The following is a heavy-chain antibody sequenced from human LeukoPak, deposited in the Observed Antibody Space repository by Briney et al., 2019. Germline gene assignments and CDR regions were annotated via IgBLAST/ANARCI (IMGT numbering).Heavy chain of an antibody. V-gene: IGHV4-59*08. J-gene: IGHJ4*02. D-gene: IGHD3-22*01. Sequence: SETLSLTCTVSGGSISSYYWSWIRQPPGKGLEWIGYIFYSGSTNYNPSLRSRVTISVDTSKNQFSLKLSSVTAADTAVYYCARHGSVSSGALVWGQGTLVTVSS. CDR1: GGSISSYY. CDR3: ARHGSVSSGALV. CDR2: IFYSGST.